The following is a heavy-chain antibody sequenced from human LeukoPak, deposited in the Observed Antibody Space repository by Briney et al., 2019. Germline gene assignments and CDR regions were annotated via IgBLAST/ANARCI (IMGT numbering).Heavy chain of an antibody. V-gene: IGHV3-30*04. CDR2: ILYDGSLE. CDR1: GFSFGTYA. J-gene: IGHJ4*02. CDR3: ARGAILGGYNLIDD. D-gene: IGHD1-26*01. Sequence: PGKSLRPSCAASGFSFGTYAMHWVRQAPGKGLEWVALILYDGSLENTADSVRGRFIISRDNSKNTLFLQMNSLRIEDTAVYYCARGAILGGYNLIDDWGQGTLVTVSS.